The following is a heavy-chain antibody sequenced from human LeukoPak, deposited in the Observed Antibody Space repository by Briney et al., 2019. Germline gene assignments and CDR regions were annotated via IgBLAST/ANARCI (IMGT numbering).Heavy chain of an antibody. CDR2: SSSSGTTI. Sequence: GGSLRLSCAASGFTLSDYYMSWIRQAPGKGLEWVSCSSSSGTTIYYADSVKGRFAISRDNAKNSLYLQMNSLRAEDTAVYYCARRRDFIDYWGQGTLVTVSS. CDR1: GFTLSDYY. V-gene: IGHV3-11*01. CDR3: ARRRDFIDY. J-gene: IGHJ4*02. D-gene: IGHD3/OR15-3a*01.